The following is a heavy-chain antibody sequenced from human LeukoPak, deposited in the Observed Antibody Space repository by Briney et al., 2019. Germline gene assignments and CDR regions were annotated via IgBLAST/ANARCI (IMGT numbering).Heavy chain of an antibody. Sequence: GGSLRLSCAASGFTFSDYYMSWIRQAPGEGLEWVSHISRSGSTRYYADSLKGRFTISRDNAKNSLYLQMNSLRAEDTAVYYCARTAYYYDSSGYDDAFDIWGQGTMVTVSS. V-gene: IGHV3-11*01. D-gene: IGHD3-22*01. CDR2: ISRSGSTR. CDR1: GFTFSDYY. J-gene: IGHJ3*02. CDR3: ARTAYYYDSSGYDDAFDI.